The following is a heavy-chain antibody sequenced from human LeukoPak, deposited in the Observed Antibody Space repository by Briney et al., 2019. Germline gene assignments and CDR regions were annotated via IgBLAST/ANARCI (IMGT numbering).Heavy chain of an antibody. CDR3: ARAYSSSWYFNWFDP. Sequence: SETLSLTCTVSGYSISSGYFWGWFRQPPGKGLEWIGTIYNSGSTYYNASLESRVTISVDTSKNQFSLKLSSVTAADTAVYYCARAYSSSWYFNWFDPWGQGTLVTVSS. CDR2: IYNSGST. D-gene: IGHD6-13*01. CDR1: GYSISSGYF. J-gene: IGHJ5*02. V-gene: IGHV4-38-2*02.